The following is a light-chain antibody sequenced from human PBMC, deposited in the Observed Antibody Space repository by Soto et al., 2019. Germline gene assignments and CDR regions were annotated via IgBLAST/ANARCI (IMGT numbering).Light chain of an antibody. V-gene: IGKV3-20*01. J-gene: IGKJ1*01. Sequence: EIVLTQSPGTLSLYPGERATLSCRASQSVGRNYLAWYQQKPGQAPRLFIYDTSTRATGISDRFSGSGSGTDFTLTISRLEPEDFAVYYCQHYAGSPWTFGQGTKVDIK. CDR3: QHYAGSPWT. CDR1: QSVGRNY. CDR2: DTS.